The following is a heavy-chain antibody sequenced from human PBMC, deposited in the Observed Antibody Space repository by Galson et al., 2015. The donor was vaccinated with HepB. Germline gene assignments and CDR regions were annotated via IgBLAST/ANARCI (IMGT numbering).Heavy chain of an antibody. Sequence: SVKVSCKASGGTFSRHSFSWVRQAPGQGLEWMGGINPNSGGTNYAQKFQGWVTMTRDTSISTAYMELSRLRSDDTAVYYCARTERWLPRGWYFDLWGRGTLVTVSS. V-gene: IGHV1-2*04. CDR1: GGTFSRHS. CDR3: ARTERWLPRGWYFDL. J-gene: IGHJ2*01. CDR2: INPNSGGT. D-gene: IGHD5-24*01.